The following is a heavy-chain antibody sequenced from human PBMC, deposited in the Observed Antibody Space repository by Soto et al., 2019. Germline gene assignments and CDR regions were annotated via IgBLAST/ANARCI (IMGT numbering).Heavy chain of an antibody. Sequence: SETLSLTCTVSGGSISSYYWSWIRQPPGKGLEWIGYIYYSGSTNYNPSLKSRVTISVDTSKNQFSLKLSSVIAADTAVYYCARGGGSYGMDVWGQGTTVTVSS. CDR1: GGSISSYY. J-gene: IGHJ6*02. V-gene: IGHV4-59*01. CDR3: ARGGGSYGMDV. D-gene: IGHD2-15*01. CDR2: IYYSGST.